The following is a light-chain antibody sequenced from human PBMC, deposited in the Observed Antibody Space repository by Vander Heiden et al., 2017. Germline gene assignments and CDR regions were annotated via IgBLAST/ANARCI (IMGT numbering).Light chain of an antibody. V-gene: IGLV8-61*01. J-gene: IGLJ3*02. CDR3: VRDRGSGISV. Sequence: TVVTQEPSFSVSPGGTVTLTCGLSSGSVSTSYYPSWYQQTPGQAPRTLIYSTNTRSAGVPDRFSGSIRGNKAALTITGAQADEESDYYCVRDRGSGISVFGGGTKLTVL. CDR2: STN. CDR1: SGSVSTSYY.